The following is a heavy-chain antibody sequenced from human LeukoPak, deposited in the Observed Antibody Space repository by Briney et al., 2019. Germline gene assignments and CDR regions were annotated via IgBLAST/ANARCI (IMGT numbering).Heavy chain of an antibody. CDR2: ISGNGGST. V-gene: IGHV3-23*01. CDR1: GFTFSSYA. Sequence: PGGSLRLSCAASGFTFSSYAMSWVRQAPGKGLEWVSAISGNGGSTYYADSVKGRSTVSRDNSENTLFLQMNSLRAEDTAVYYCAKSTTVTTPFDYWGQGTLVTVSS. J-gene: IGHJ4*02. CDR3: AKSTTVTTPFDY. D-gene: IGHD4-17*01.